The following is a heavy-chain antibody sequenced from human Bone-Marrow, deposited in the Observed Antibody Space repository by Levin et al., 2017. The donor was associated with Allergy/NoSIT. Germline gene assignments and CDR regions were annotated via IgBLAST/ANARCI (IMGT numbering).Heavy chain of an antibody. J-gene: IGHJ6*02. Sequence: ASVKVSCKASGYTFTSYYMHWVRQAPGQGLEWMGIINPSGGSTSYAQKFQGRVTMTRDTSTSTVYMELSSLRSEDTAVYYCARNIVVAVGATAIYGMDGWGQGTTVTVSS. CDR3: ARNIVVAVGATAIYGMDG. CDR1: GYTFTSYY. V-gene: IGHV1-46*01. D-gene: IGHD1-26*01. CDR2: INPSGGST.